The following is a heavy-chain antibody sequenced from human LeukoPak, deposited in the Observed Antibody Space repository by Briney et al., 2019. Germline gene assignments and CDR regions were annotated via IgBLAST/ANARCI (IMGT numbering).Heavy chain of an antibody. D-gene: IGHD6-19*01. CDR3: ARLDTYSSGWYFDY. Sequence: SETLSLTCAVSGDSISSSNWWSWVRQPPGKGLEWIGEIYHSGSTNYNPSLKSRVTISVDKSKNQFSLKLSSVTAADTAVYYCARLDTYSSGWYFDYWGQGTLVTVSS. V-gene: IGHV4-4*02. CDR1: GDSISSSNW. CDR2: IYHSGST. J-gene: IGHJ4*02.